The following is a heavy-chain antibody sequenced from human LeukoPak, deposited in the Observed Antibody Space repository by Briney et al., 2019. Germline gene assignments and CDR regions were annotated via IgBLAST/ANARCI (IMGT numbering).Heavy chain of an antibody. CDR2: ISGSGGST. CDR1: GFTFSSDA. V-gene: IGHV3-23*01. Sequence: SGGSLRLSCIVTGFTFSSDAMGWVRQAPGKGLEWVSGISGSGGSTYYADSVKGRFTISRDNSKNTLYLQMNSLRVEDTAVYYCAKDRGRTWVQVANWGQGTLVTVSS. D-gene: IGHD2-15*01. J-gene: IGHJ4*02. CDR3: AKDRGRTWVQVAN.